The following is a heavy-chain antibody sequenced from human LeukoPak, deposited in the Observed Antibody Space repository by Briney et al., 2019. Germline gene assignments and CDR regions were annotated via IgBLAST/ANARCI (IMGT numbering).Heavy chain of an antibody. Sequence: ASVKVSCKASGYTFTNYGISWVRQAPGQGLEWMGWISAYNGNTNYAQNLQGRVTMTTDTSTSTAYVELRSLRSDDTAVYYCARGGTTPSYYYMDVWGKGTTVTVSS. CDR3: ARGGTTPSYYYMDV. CDR2: ISAYNGNT. V-gene: IGHV1-18*01. J-gene: IGHJ6*03. D-gene: IGHD3-16*01. CDR1: GYTFTNYG.